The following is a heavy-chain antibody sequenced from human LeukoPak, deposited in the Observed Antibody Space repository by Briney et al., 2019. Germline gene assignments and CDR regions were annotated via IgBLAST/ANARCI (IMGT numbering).Heavy chain of an antibody. Sequence: ASVKVSCKASGYTFTGYYIHWVRQAPGQGLEWMGWINPDSGGTNCAQNFQGRVTMTRDTSISTAYMELSSLRSDDTAVYYCARAVGDYYFYYMNVWGKGTTVTVSS. D-gene: IGHD3-10*01. CDR1: GYTFTGYY. CDR3: ARAVGDYYFYYMNV. J-gene: IGHJ6*03. V-gene: IGHV1-2*02. CDR2: INPDSGGT.